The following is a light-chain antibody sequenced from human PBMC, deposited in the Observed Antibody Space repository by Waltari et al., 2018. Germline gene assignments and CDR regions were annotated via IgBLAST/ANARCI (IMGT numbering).Light chain of an antibody. CDR2: GAS. V-gene: IGKV1-39*01. Sequence: DIQMTQPPYSLSASVGDRVTITCRASQSISTYLNWYHQKAGKAPKVLIYGASSLQSGVPSRFSGSGSGTDFTLTISSLQPEDFAIYYCQQSHSTPITFGQGTRLEIK. CDR1: QSISTY. J-gene: IGKJ5*01. CDR3: QQSHSTPIT.